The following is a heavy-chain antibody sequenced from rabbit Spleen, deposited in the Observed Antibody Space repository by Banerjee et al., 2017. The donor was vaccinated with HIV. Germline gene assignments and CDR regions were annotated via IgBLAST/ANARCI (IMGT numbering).Heavy chain of an antibody. V-gene: IGHV1S47*01. D-gene: IGHD8-1*01. J-gene: IGHJ6*01. CDR1: GFDFSSDA. CDR2: IYNGDGST. Sequence: EESGGDLVQPEGSLTLTCKVSGFDFSSDAMCWVRQAPGKGPECIACIYNGDGSTYYASWVNGRFTCSKTSSTTVTLQMTSLTVADTATYFCARDTGSSFSSYGMDLWGPGTLVTVS. CDR3: ARDTGSSFSSYGMDL.